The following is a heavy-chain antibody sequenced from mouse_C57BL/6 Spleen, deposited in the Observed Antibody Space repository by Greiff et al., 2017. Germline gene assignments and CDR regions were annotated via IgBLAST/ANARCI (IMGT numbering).Heavy chain of an antibody. J-gene: IGHJ2*01. CDR1: GYSITSGYY. V-gene: IGHV3-6*01. CDR3: ARAGYYGSSNFDY. D-gene: IGHD1-1*01. Sequence: EVKLEESGPGLVKPSQSLSLTCSVTGYSITSGYYWNWIRQFPGNKLEWMGYISYDGSNNYNPSLKNRISITRDTSKNQFVLKLNSMTTEDTATYYCARAGYYGSSNFDYWGQGTTLTVSS. CDR2: ISYDGSN.